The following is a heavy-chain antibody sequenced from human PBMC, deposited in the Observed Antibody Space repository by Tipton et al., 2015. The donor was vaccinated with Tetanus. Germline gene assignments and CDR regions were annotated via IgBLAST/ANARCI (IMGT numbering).Heavy chain of an antibody. Sequence: QSGAEVKKPGASVKVSCKASGYTFTGYYMHWVRQAPGQGLEWMGWIDPKSGDTDFAQRFQGRVTMTRDSSISTVYMELSRLRSDDTAVYYCARDAGPAGGGSFDYWGQGTLVTVAS. CDR3: ARDAGPAGGGSFDY. CDR1: GYTFTGYY. J-gene: IGHJ4*02. V-gene: IGHV1-2*02. CDR2: IDPKSGDT. D-gene: IGHD3-16*01.